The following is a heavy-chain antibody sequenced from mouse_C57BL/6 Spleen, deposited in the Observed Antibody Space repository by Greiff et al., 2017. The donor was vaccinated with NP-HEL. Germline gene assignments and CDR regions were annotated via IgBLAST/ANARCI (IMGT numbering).Heavy chain of an antibody. Sequence: QVQLQQSGAELVRPGASVTLSCKASGYTFTDYEMHWVKQTPVHGLEWIGAIDPETGGTAYNQKFKGKAILTADKSSSTAYMELRGLTSEDSAVYYCTSNFYYAMASWGQGPSVPFSS. D-gene: IGHD1-3*01. CDR1: GYTFTDYE. CDR3: TSNFYYAMAS. CDR2: IDPETGGT. V-gene: IGHV1-15*01. J-gene: IGHJ4*01.